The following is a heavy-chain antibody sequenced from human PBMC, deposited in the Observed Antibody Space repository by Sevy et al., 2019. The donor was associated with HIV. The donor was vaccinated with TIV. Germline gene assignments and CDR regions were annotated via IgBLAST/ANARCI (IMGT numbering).Heavy chain of an antibody. J-gene: IGHJ6*02. D-gene: IGHD3-3*01. CDR1: GFTFSSYA. V-gene: IGHV3-30-3*01. CDR2: ISYDGSNK. Sequence: GGSLRLSCAASGFTFSSYAMHWVRQAPGKGLEWVAVISYDGSNKYYADSVKGRFTISRDNSKNTLYLQMNSLRAEDTAVYYCATDLGDDFWSGYPTVIYYYYYYGMDVWGQGTTVTVSS. CDR3: ATDLGDDFWSGYPTVIYYYYYYGMDV.